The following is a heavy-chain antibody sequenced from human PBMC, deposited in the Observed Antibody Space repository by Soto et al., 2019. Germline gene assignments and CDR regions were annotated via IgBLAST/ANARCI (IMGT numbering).Heavy chain of an antibody. D-gene: IGHD6-19*01. J-gene: IGHJ2*01. CDR3: AQTLGSAVARPGRFDL. CDR1: GGTFNRFA. V-gene: IGHV1-69*12. CDR2: ITPMFGIG. Sequence: QVQLVQSGAEVKKPGSSVKVSCKASGGTFNRFAISWLRQAPGQGPEWMGGITPMFGIGNYAQKFQGRVTIAADESTTTVHMELRRLTCEDTAVYYCAQTLGSAVARPGRFDLWGRGTRVIVSS.